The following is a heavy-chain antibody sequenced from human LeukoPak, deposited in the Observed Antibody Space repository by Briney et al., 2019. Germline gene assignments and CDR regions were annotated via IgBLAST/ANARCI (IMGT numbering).Heavy chain of an antibody. CDR2: ISYDGSNK. CDR1: GFTFSSYA. J-gene: IGHJ4*02. Sequence: GGSLRLSCAASGFTFSSYAMHWVRQAPGKGLEWVAVISYDGSNKYYADPVKGRFTTSRDNSKNTLYLQMNSLRAEDTAVYYCARDQVRYSSGWYAYWGQGTLVTVSS. CDR3: ARDQVRYSSGWYAY. V-gene: IGHV3-30-3*01. D-gene: IGHD6-19*01.